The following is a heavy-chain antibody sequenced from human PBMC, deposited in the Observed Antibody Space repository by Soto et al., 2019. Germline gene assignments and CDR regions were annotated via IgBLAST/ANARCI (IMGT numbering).Heavy chain of an antibody. D-gene: IGHD6-6*01. J-gene: IGHJ4*02. CDR3: AHSRYSRSSFDY. V-gene: IGHV2-5*02. CDR1: GFSLTSNEVG. Sequence: SGPTLVNPTQTLTLTCTFSGFSLTSNEVGVGWIRQPPGKALEWLALIYWDDDKRYSRSRKSGTTITKDTSKHQVVLRLTNMDPVDTATYYCAHSRYSRSSFDYWGQGTLVTVSS. CDR2: IYWDDDK.